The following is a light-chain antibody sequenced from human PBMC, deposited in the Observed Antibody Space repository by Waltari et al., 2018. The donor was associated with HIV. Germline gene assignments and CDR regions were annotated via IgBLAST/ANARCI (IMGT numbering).Light chain of an antibody. CDR3: SSYSSSTALVV. CDR1: RRDVGRYNY. V-gene: IGLV2-14*03. CDR2: DVS. J-gene: IGLJ2*01. Sequence: QSALPQPASVSASPGQSIPISCTGTRRDVGRYNYVSRYQQHPGKAPKLMIFDVSNRPSGVSNRFSGSKSGNTASLTISGLQAEDEAHYFCSSYSSSTALVVFGGGTKVTVL.